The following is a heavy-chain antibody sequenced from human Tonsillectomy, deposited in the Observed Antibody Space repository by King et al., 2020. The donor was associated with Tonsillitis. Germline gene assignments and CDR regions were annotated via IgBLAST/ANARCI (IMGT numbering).Heavy chain of an antibody. Sequence: QLQESGSGLVKPSQTLSLTCAVSGGSISSGGYSWSWIRQPPGKGLEWIGYIYHSGSTYYNPSLKSRVTISVDRCKNQFSLKLSSVTAADTAVYFCASVPGCSSTSCYYEWFDPWGQGPLVTVSS. V-gene: IGHV4-30-2*01. J-gene: IGHJ5*02. CDR3: ASVPGCSSTSCYYEWFDP. D-gene: IGHD2-2*01. CDR1: GGSISSGGYS. CDR2: IYHSGST.